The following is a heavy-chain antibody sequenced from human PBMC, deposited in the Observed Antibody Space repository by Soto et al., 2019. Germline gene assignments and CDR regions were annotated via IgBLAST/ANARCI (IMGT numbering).Heavy chain of an antibody. V-gene: IGHV3-11*05. J-gene: IGHJ4*02. CDR1: GFSFSDHF. CDR3: ARVSPVATITAGIFDY. Sequence: GGSLRLSCVGSGFSFSDHFMTWIRQAPGKGLEWVSFIDFSGDFLSYSTSVKGRFIISRDNTKKSVYLQMNDLKIEDTAVYYCARVSPVATITAGIFDYWGQGALVTVSS. CDR2: IDFSGDFL. D-gene: IGHD3-16*01.